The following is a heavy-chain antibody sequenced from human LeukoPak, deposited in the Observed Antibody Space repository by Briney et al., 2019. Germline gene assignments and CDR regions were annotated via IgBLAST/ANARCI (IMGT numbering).Heavy chain of an antibody. Sequence: GGSLRLSCTASGFTFTTYGLHWVRQAPGKGLEWVAVISYNGDYRHYADSVKGRFTISRDNSKNTLYLQMNSLRAEDTAVYYCAKSVAIYFYYGLDVWGQGTTVTVSS. CDR1: GFTFTTYG. CDR2: ISYNGDYR. CDR3: AKSVAIYFYYGLDV. J-gene: IGHJ6*02. V-gene: IGHV3-33*05. D-gene: IGHD3-3*01.